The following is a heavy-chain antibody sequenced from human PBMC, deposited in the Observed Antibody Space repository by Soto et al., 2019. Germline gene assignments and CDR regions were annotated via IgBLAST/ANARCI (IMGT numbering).Heavy chain of an antibody. CDR2: ISDSSSTI. CDR3: ARDDYPYYDDSSGYHFDY. J-gene: IGHJ4*02. V-gene: IGHV3-48*01. Sequence: PGGSLRLSCAASGFTFSSYSMNWVRQAPGKGLEWVSYISDSSSTIHYADSVKGRFTISRENAKNSLYLQMNSLRAEDTAVYYCARDDYPYYDDSSGYHFDYWGQGALVTVSS. CDR1: GFTFSSYS. D-gene: IGHD3-22*01.